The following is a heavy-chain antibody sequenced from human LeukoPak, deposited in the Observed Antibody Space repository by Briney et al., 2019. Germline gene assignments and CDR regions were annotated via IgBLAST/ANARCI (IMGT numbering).Heavy chain of an antibody. V-gene: IGHV1-2*02. CDR2: INPNSADT. CDR1: GYTFTGYY. CDR3: ARDGNFDF. Sequence: ASVNVSCKASGYTFTGYYMHWVRQAPGQGREWVGWINPNSADTNYAQKFRGRVNMTGDTSINTAYLDLSGLRSDDAAIYYCARDGNFDFWGQGTLVTVSS. J-gene: IGHJ4*02.